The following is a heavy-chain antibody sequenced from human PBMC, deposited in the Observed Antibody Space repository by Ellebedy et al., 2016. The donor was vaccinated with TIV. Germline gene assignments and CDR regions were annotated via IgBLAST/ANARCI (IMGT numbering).Heavy chain of an antibody. CDR3: ARGGIQLDIGY. CDR2: IYYSGST. J-gene: IGHJ4*02. CDR1: GGSISSYY. V-gene: IGHV4-59*12. D-gene: IGHD5-18*01. Sequence: SETLSLXXTVSGGSISSYYWSWIRQPPGKGLEWIGYIYYSGSTNCNPSLKSRVTISVDTSKNQFSLKLSSVTAADTAVYYCARGGIQLDIGYWGQGTLVTVSS.